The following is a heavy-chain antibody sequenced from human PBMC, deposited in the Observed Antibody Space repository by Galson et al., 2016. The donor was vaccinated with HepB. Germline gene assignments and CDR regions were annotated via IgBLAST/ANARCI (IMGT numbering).Heavy chain of an antibody. D-gene: IGHD4-23*01. J-gene: IGHJ5*02. CDR2: ISYSGST. V-gene: IGHV4-59*01. CDR3: ARSPPKPPRFYGANSDFGNWFDP. Sequence: SETLSLTCTVSGGSISSYYWNWIRQPPGEGLEWIGYISYSGSTSYNPSLKSRLTISVDTSKNQFSLRLSSVTAADTAVYYCARSPPKPPRFYGANSDFGNWFDPWGQGTLVTVSS. CDR1: GGSISSYY.